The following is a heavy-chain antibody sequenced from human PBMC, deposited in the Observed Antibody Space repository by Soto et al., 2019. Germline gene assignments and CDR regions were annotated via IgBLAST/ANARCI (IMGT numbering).Heavy chain of an antibody. Sequence: QVQLVQSGAEVKKPGSSVKVSCKASGGTFSSYAISWVRQAPGQGLEWMGGIIPIFGTANYAQKFQGRVTITADESTSTAYMELSSLRSEDTAVYYCARGPYSAGRGYSYDFDYWGQGTLVTVSS. CDR2: IIPIFGTA. CDR1: GGTFSSYA. D-gene: IGHD5-18*01. J-gene: IGHJ4*02. CDR3: ARGPYSAGRGYSYDFDY. V-gene: IGHV1-69*01.